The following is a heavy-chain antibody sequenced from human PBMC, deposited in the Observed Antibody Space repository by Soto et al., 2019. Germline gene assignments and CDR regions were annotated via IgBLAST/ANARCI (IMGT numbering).Heavy chain of an antibody. CDR2: ISAYNGNT. CDR1: GYTFTGYA. D-gene: IGHD3-22*01. J-gene: IGHJ4*02. CDR3: ARDYYDSSGSFPGFDY. Sequence: ASVKVSCKASGYTFTGYAMHWVRQAPGQGLEWMGWISAYNGNTNYAQKLQGRVTMTTDTSTSTAYMELRSLRSDDTAVYYYARDYYDSSGSFPGFDYWGQGTLVTVSS. V-gene: IGHV1-18*01.